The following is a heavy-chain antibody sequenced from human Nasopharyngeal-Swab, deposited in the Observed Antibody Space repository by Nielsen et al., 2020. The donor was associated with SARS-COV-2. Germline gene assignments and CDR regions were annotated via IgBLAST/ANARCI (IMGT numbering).Heavy chain of an antibody. CDR3: ATAWAYYYDSSGYDY. V-gene: IGHV1-24*01. CDR2: FDPEDGET. Sequence: ASVKVSCKVSGYTLTELSMHWVRQAPGKGLEWMGGFDPEDGETIYAQKFQGRVTMTEDTSTDTAYMGLSSLRSEDTVVYYCATAWAYYYDSSGYDYWGQGTLVTVSS. D-gene: IGHD3-22*01. CDR1: GYTLTELS. J-gene: IGHJ4*02.